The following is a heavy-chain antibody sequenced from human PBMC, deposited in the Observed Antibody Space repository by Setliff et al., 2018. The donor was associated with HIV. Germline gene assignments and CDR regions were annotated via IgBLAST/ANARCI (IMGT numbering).Heavy chain of an antibody. D-gene: IGHD6-19*01. V-gene: IGHV3-49*04. Sequence: GSLRLSCTASGFTFGDYAVSWVRQAPGKGLEWVGFIRGKAYGETADFAASLKGRFTISRDDSKSIAYLQMNSLKTEDTAVYYCARGVPAVTGYHFDYWGQGTRGTVSS. CDR2: IRGKAYGETA. CDR1: GFTFGDYA. J-gene: IGHJ4*02. CDR3: ARGVPAVTGYHFDY.